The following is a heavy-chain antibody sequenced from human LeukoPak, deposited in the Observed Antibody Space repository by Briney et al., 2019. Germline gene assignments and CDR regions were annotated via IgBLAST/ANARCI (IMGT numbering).Heavy chain of an antibody. CDR1: GGSISSNNYY. D-gene: IGHD2-2*02. J-gene: IGHJ6*03. V-gene: IGHV4-39*07. CDR3: ARGIVVVPTAINYYYYMDV. CDR2: INYSGTT. Sequence: SETLSLTCTVSGGSISSNNYYWGWIRQPPGKGLEWIGSINYSGTTYYNPSLKSRVTISVDTSKNQFSLKLSSVTAADTAVYYCARGIVVVPTAINYYYYMDVWGKGTTVTVSS.